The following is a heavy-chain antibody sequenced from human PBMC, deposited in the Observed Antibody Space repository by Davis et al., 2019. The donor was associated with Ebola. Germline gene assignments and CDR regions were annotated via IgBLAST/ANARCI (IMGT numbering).Heavy chain of an antibody. CDR3: ANPSMGIKN. CDR1: GFTFTRFP. V-gene: IGHV3-30*18. D-gene: IGHD2/OR15-2a*01. J-gene: IGHJ4*02. Sequence: GGSLRLSCAASGFTFTRFPMHWVRQAPGKGLEWVAIISYDGSKTYYADSVKGRFTISRDNSKSTLFLQMNSLRAEGTAVYYCANPSMGIKNWGQGTLVTVSS. CDR2: ISYDGSKT.